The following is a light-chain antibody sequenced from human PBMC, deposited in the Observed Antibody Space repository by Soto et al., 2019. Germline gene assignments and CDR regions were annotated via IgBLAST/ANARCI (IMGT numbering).Light chain of an antibody. Sequence: QSVLTQPASVSGSPGQSITISCTGTSSDVGADKSVSWYQQHPGKAPKLVIYGVSDRPSGASSRFTGSKSGNTASLTISGLQAEDEADYYCSSYTSSSTYVFGTGTRSPS. CDR2: GVS. CDR3: SSYTSSSTYV. J-gene: IGLJ1*01. CDR1: SSDVGADKS. V-gene: IGLV2-14*01.